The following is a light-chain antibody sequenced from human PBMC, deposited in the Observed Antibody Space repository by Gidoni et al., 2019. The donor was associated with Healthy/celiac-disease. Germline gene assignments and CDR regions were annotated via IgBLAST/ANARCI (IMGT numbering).Light chain of an antibody. CDR2: GAS. CDR3: QQYGSSGST. Sequence: IVLTQSPGTLSLSPGERATLSCRASQSVSSSYLAWYQQKPGQAPRLRIYGASSRATGIPDRCSGSGSGTDFTLTISRLEPEDFAVYYCQQYGSSGSTFGQGTKVEIK. CDR1: QSVSSSY. V-gene: IGKV3-20*01. J-gene: IGKJ1*01.